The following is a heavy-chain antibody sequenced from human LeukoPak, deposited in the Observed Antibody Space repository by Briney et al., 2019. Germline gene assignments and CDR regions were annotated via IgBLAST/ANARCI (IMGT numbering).Heavy chain of an antibody. Sequence: GGSLRLSCAASGFTVSSNYMSWVRQAPGKGLEWVSIIYSGGSTYYADSVKGRFTISRDNSKNTLYLQMNSLRAEDTAVYYCARGYLDSSGEFDYWGQGTLVTVSS. CDR3: ARGYLDSSGEFDY. CDR1: GFTVSSNY. V-gene: IGHV3-66*01. J-gene: IGHJ4*02. CDR2: IYSGGST. D-gene: IGHD3-22*01.